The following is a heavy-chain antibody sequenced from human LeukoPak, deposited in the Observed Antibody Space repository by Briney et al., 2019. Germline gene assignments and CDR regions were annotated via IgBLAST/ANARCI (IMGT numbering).Heavy chain of an antibody. Sequence: SVKVSCKASGGTFSSYAISWVRQAPGQGLEWMGGIIPIFGTANYAQKFQGRVTITADESTSTAYMELSSLRSEDTAVYYCARAATVWYSSPGYFDYWGQGTLVTVSS. CDR3: ARAATVWYSSPGYFDY. D-gene: IGHD6-13*01. CDR1: GGTFSSYA. J-gene: IGHJ4*02. V-gene: IGHV1-69*13. CDR2: IIPIFGTA.